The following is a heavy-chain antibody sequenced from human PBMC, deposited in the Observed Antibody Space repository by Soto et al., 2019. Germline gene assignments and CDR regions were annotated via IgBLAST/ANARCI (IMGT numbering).Heavy chain of an antibody. CDR1: GFTLSSYW. Sequence: GGSLRLSCAASGFTLSSYWMSWVRQAPGKGLEWVANIKQDGSEKYYVDSVKGRFTISRDNAKNSLYLQMNSLRAEDTAVYYCARAYGDYWGQGTLVTVSS. J-gene: IGHJ4*02. V-gene: IGHV3-7*04. D-gene: IGHD3-10*01. CDR3: ARAYGDY. CDR2: IKQDGSEK.